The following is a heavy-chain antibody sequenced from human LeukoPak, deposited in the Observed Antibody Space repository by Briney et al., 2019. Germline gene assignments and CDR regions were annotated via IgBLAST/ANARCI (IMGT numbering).Heavy chain of an antibody. CDR1: GGSISSSSYY. Sequence: SETPSLTCTVSGGSISSSSYYWGWLRQPPGKGLEWIGSIYYSGSTYYNPSLKSRVTISVDTSKNQFSLKLSSVTAADTAVYYCAREEQLVHDYWGQGTLVTVSS. V-gene: IGHV4-39*07. J-gene: IGHJ4*02. CDR3: AREEQLVHDY. D-gene: IGHD6-6*01. CDR2: IYYSGST.